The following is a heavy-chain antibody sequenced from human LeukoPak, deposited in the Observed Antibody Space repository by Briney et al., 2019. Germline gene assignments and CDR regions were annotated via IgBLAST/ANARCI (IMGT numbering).Heavy chain of an antibody. CDR2: ISSGSSYI. V-gene: IGHV3-21*01. CDR3: AAWYSETTQEHNS. J-gene: IGHJ4*02. D-gene: IGHD2-21*01. CDR1: GFTFSSYT. Sequence: GGSLRLSCAASGFTFSSYTMNWVRQAPGKGLEWVSIISSGSSYIHYADSVKGRFTISRDNAKTSLFLQMNSLRAEDTALYYCAAWYSETTQEHNSWGQGTLVTVSS.